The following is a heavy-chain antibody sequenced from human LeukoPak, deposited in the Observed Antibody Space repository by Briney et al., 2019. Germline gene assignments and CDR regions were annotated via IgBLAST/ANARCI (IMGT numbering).Heavy chain of an antibody. CDR1: GYTFTCYV. CDR3: ARGEKPYDY. CDR2: INAYNGNT. V-gene: IGHV1-18*01. J-gene: IGHJ4*02. Sequence: ASVKVSCKTSGYTFTCYVISWVRQAPGQGLEWMGWINAYNGNTIDAQKFQGRVTVTTDTSTSTAYMELRSLRSDDTAVYYCARGEKPYDYWGQGTLVSVSS. D-gene: IGHD1-26*01.